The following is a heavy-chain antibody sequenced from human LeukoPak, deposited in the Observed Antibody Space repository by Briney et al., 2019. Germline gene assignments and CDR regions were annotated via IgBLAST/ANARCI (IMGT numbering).Heavy chain of an antibody. J-gene: IGHJ6*03. CDR2: MNPNSGNT. D-gene: IGHD3-3*01. Sequence: ASVKVSCKASGYTFTCYDINWVRQATGQGLEWMGWMNPNSGNTGYAQKFQGRVTITRNTSISTAYMELSSLRSEDTAAYYCARDWNTISYMDVWGKGTTVSVSS. CDR1: GYTFTCYD. CDR3: ARDWNTISYMDV. V-gene: IGHV1-8*02.